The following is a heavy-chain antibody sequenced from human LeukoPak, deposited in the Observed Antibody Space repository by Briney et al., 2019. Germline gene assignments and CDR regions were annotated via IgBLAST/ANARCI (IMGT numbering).Heavy chain of an antibody. CDR1: GFMFSSYW. CDR2: IKEDGSEK. CDR3: ARGGFDY. D-gene: IGHD3-10*01. Sequence: GGSLRLSCAASGFMFSSYWMSWVRQAPGKGLEWVADIKEDGSEKSYVDSVKGRFTISRDNAKNSLYLQMNSLRAEDTAVYYCARGGFDYWGQGTLVTVSS. J-gene: IGHJ4*02. V-gene: IGHV3-7*01.